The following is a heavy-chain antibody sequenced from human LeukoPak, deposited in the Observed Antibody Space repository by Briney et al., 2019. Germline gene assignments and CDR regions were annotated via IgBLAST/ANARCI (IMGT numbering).Heavy chain of an antibody. CDR1: GGSISSGDYY. Sequence: PSETLSLTCTVSGGSISSGDYYWSWIRQPPGKGLEWIGYIYYSGSTYYNPSLKSRVTISVDTSKNQFSLKLSSVTAADTAVYYCARDQGGSYYFDYWGQGALVTVSS. D-gene: IGHD1-26*01. J-gene: IGHJ4*02. CDR3: ARDQGGSYYFDY. CDR2: IYYSGST. V-gene: IGHV4-30-4*08.